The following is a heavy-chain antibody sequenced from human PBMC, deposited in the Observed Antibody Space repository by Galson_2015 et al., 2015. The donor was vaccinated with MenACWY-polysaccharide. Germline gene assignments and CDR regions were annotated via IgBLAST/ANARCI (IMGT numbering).Heavy chain of an antibody. D-gene: IGHD3-16*01. Sequence: TLSLTCTVSVASITSGGYFWSWIRQHPGKGLEWIASISYDGGTYYNPSLKSRVTISVDTPKNQFSLKLSSVTAADTAVYYCARGGRAVSNRNWFDPWGQGTLVTVSS. J-gene: IGHJ5*02. CDR2: ISYDGGT. V-gene: IGHV4-31*03. CDR3: ARGGRAVSNRNWFDP. CDR1: VASITSGGYF.